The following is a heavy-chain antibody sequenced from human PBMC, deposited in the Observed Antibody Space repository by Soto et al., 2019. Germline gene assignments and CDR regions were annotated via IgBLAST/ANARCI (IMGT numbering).Heavy chain of an antibody. D-gene: IGHD6-13*01. J-gene: IGHJ6*02. Sequence: KSSETLSLTCTVSRGSISSGDYYWSWIRQPPGKGLEWIGYIYYSGSTYYNPSLKSRVTISVDTSKNQFSLKLSSVTAADTAVYYCARVPGYSSPYYGMDVWGQGTTVTVSS. V-gene: IGHV4-30-4*01. CDR3: ARVPGYSSPYYGMDV. CDR1: RGSISSGDYY. CDR2: IYYSGST.